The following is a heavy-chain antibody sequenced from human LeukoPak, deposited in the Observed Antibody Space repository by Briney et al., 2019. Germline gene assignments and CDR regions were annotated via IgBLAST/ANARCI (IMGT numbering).Heavy chain of an antibody. D-gene: IGHD6-6*01. CDR2: IYYSGST. CDR1: GGSISSYY. Sequence: SETLSLTCTVSGGSISSYYWSWIRQPPGKGLEWIGYIYYSGSTNYKPSLKSRVTISGDTSKNQFSLKLSSVTAADTAVYYCARSRGLAARLAAWGQGTLVTVSS. V-gene: IGHV4-59*01. J-gene: IGHJ4*02. CDR3: ARSRGLAARLAA.